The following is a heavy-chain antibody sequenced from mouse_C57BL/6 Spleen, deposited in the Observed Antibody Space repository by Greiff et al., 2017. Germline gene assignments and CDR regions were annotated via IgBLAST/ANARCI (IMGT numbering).Heavy chain of an antibody. Sequence: EVNLVESGGGLVKPGGSLKLSCAASGFTFSSYTMSWVRQTPEKRLGWVATISGGGGNTYYPDSVKGRFTISRDNAKNTLYLQMSSLRSDDTALYYCARQESTRYFDVWGTGTTVTVSS. CDR1: GFTFSSYT. CDR3: ARQESTRYFDV. J-gene: IGHJ1*03. CDR2: ISGGGGNT. D-gene: IGHD1-1*01. V-gene: IGHV5-9*01.